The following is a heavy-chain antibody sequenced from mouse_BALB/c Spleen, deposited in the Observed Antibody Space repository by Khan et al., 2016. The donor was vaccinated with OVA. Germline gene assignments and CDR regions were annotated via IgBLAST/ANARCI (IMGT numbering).Heavy chain of an antibody. Sequence: QVQLKQSGAELAKPGASVKMSCKASGYTFINYWILWVKQRPGQGLEWIGYINPSTGYNEYNQNFKDKATLTADKSSSTAYMQLSSLTSEDAAVYYCARGGLRWDFDYWGQGTTLTVSS. CDR3: ARGGLRWDFDY. D-gene: IGHD1-1*01. CDR2: INPSTGYN. J-gene: IGHJ2*01. V-gene: IGHV1-7*01. CDR1: GYTFINYW.